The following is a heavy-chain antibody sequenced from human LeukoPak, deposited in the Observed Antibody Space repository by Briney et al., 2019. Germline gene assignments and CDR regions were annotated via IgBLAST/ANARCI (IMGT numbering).Heavy chain of an antibody. Sequence: GGSQRLSCALSGFSFSSYSMNWVRQAPGKGMEWVSYISGGSSSIFYADSVKGRFTISRDDAKNSLYLQMNSLRDEDTAVYYCARDIHYSFDYWGQGTLVTVSS. D-gene: IGHD3-10*01. V-gene: IGHV3-48*02. CDR2: ISGGSSSI. CDR1: GFSFSSYS. CDR3: ARDIHYSFDY. J-gene: IGHJ4*02.